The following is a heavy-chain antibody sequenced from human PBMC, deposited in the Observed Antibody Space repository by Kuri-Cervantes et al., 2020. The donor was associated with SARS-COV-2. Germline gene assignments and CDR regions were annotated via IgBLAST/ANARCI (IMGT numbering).Heavy chain of an antibody. V-gene: IGHV4-59*01. CDR3: AKDHRYSSASGITFYCDY. CDR1: GDSITNYY. D-gene: IGHD3-16*01. J-gene: IGHJ4*02. Sequence: GSLRLSCTVSGDSITNYYLTWIRQPPGKGLEWIGYVSYNGATAYNPSLKSRVTMSLDTSKNQFSLRLSSVTAADTAVYYCAKDHRYSSASGITFYCDYWGQGTLVTVSS. CDR2: VSYNGAT.